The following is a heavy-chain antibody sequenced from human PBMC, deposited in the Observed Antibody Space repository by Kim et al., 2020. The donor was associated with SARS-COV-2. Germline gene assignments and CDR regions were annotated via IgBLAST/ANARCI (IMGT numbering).Heavy chain of an antibody. CDR1: GFTFSSYG. D-gene: IGHD3-22*01. Sequence: GGSLRLSCAASGFTFSSYGMHWVRQAPGKGLEWVAVISYDGSNKYYADSVKGRFTISRDNSKNTLYLQMNSLRAEDTAVYYCAKSRITMIVVAPADYWGQGTLVTVSS. CDR3: AKSRITMIVVAPADY. V-gene: IGHV3-30*18. CDR2: ISYDGSNK. J-gene: IGHJ4*02.